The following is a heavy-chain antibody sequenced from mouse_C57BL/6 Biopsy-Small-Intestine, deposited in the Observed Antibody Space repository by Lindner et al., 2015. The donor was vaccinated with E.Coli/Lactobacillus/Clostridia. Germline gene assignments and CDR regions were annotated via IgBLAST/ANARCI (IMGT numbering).Heavy chain of an antibody. CDR1: GYTFIISW. V-gene: IGHV1-82*01. CDR3: ARGDFGYDYYFDH. Sequence: VQLQESGPELVKPGASVRISCKVSGYTFIISWMNWVKQRPGKGLEWIGRIYPGDGDTDYNGKFKGKATLTADKSSGTAYMQLSSLTSEDSAVYFCARGDFGYDYYFDHWGQGTTLTVSS. J-gene: IGHJ2*01. D-gene: IGHD2-2*01. CDR2: IYPGDGDT.